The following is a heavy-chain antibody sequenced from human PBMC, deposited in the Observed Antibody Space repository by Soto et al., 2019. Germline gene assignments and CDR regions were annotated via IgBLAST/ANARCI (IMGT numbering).Heavy chain of an antibody. J-gene: IGHJ6*02. CDR2: MYNTGST. Sequence: SETLSXTCTVSGGSISRYYWSWIRXPPGKGLEWIGYMYNTGSTVYNPPFKSRVTISVDTSKNQFSLKLNSVTAADTAVYYCARDLWGYCGTDCYPLDVWGQGTTVTVS. D-gene: IGHD2-21*02. V-gene: IGHV4-59*01. CDR1: GGSISRYY. CDR3: ARDLWGYCGTDCYPLDV.